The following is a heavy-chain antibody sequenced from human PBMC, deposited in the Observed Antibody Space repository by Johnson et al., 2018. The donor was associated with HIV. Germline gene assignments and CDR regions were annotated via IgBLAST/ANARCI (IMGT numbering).Heavy chain of an antibody. V-gene: IGHV3-15*01. CDR1: GFTFSNAW. CDR3: TTAKWLLGAFDI. J-gene: IGHJ3*02. D-gene: IGHD3-22*01. CDR2: ITSKTDRGTT. Sequence: EVQLVESGGGLVQPGGSLRLSCAASGFTFSNAWMSWVRQAPGKGLEWVGRITSKTDRGTTDYAAPVKGRFTISRDDSKNTLDLQMNSLKTEDTAVYYCTTAKWLLGAFDIWGQGTMVTVSS.